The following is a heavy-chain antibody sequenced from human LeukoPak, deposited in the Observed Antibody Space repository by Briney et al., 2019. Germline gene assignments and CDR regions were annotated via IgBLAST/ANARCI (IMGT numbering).Heavy chain of an antibody. CDR2: ISWNSGSI. J-gene: IGHJ4*02. Sequence: PGRSLRLSCAASGFTFDDYAMHWVRQAPGKGLERVSGISWNSGSIGYADSVKGRFTISRDNAKNSLYLQMNSLRAEDTALYYCASRRGYSYGPLNYWGQGTLVTVSS. CDR3: ASRRGYSYGPLNY. CDR1: GFTFDDYA. V-gene: IGHV3-9*01. D-gene: IGHD5-18*01.